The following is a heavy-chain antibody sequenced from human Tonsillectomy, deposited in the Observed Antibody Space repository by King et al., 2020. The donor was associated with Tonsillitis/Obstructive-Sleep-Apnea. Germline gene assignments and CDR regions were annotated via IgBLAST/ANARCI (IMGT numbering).Heavy chain of an antibody. CDR3: ATRRPSIAVAGRGGAFDI. V-gene: IGHV4-59*08. Sequence: LQLQESGPGLVKPSETLSLTCTVSGGSISSYYWSWIRQPPGKGLEWIGYIYYSGSTNYNPSLKSRVTISVDTSKNQFSLKLSSVTAADTAVYYCATRRPSIAVAGRGGAFDIWGQGTMVTVSS. J-gene: IGHJ3*02. CDR1: GGSISSYY. D-gene: IGHD6-19*01. CDR2: IYYSGST.